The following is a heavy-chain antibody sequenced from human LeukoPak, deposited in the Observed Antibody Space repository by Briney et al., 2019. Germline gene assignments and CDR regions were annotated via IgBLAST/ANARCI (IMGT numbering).Heavy chain of an antibody. D-gene: IGHD5-18*01. CDR2: IYYSGST. J-gene: IGHJ4*02. CDR1: GGSISSGDYY. CDR3: AAMDTAMAFDY. Sequence: SQTLSLTCTVSGGSISSGDYYWSWIRQPPGKGLEWIGYIYYSGSTNYNPSLKSRVTISVDTSKNQFSLKLSSVTAADTAVYYCAAMDTAMAFDYWGQGTLVTVSS. V-gene: IGHV4-61*08.